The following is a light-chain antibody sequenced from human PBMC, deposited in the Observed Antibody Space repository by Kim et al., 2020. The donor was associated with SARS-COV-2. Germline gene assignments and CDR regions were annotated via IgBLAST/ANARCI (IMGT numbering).Light chain of an antibody. CDR1: QSLLHSNGYNY. V-gene: IGKV2-28*01. J-gene: IGKJ2*03. CDR2: LGS. CDR3: MQALQTPPYS. Sequence: PASISGRSSQSLLHSNGYNYLDWYLQKPGQSPQLLIYLGSNRASWVPDRFSGSGSDTDFTLKISRVEAEDVGVYYCMQALQTPPYSFGQGTKLEI.